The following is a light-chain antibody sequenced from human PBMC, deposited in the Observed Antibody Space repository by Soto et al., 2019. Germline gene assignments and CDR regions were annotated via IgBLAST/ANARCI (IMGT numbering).Light chain of an antibody. V-gene: IGKV3-20*01. CDR2: GAS. Sequence: TLSLSPGDRATLSCRASQSVSSNYLAWYQQKPGQAPRPLIYGASSRATGIPDRFSGSGAGTDFTLTISRLESEDFAVYYCQQYGSAPWAFGQGTKVDI. CDR3: QQYGSAPWA. CDR1: QSVSSNY. J-gene: IGKJ1*01.